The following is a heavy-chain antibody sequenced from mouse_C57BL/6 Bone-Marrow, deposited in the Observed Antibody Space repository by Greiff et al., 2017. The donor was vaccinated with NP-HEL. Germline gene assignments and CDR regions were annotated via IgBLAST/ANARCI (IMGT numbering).Heavy chain of an antibody. D-gene: IGHD1-1*01. J-gene: IGHJ3*01. V-gene: IGHV1-4*01. CDR1: GYTFTSYT. CDR2: INPSSGYT. Sequence: VKLQESGAELARPGASVKMSCKASGYTFTSYTMHWVKQRPGQGLEWIGYINPSSGYTKYNQKFKDKATLTADKSSSTAYMQLSSLTSEDSAVYYCARSYYYGSSYGAYWGQGTLVTVSA. CDR3: ARSYYYGSSYGAY.